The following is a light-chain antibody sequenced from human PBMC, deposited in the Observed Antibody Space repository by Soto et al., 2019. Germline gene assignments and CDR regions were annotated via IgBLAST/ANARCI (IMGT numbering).Light chain of an antibody. J-gene: IGKJ1*01. CDR3: QQYHNLCT. Sequence: EIVMTQSPATLSVSPGERATLSCTASHYVYSNVAWFQQRPGQAPRLLIYRASTRATGTPDRFSGSGSGTEFTLTITSLLSEDFALYYCQQYHNLCTFGQGTKVDIX. CDR2: RAS. V-gene: IGKV3-15*01. CDR1: HYVYSN.